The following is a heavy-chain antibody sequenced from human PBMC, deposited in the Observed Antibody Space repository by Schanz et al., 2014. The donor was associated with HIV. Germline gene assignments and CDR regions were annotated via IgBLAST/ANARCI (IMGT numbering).Heavy chain of an antibody. CDR1: GHPFTGSY. CDR2: INPNSGGT. Sequence: QVQLVQSGAEVKKPGASVKVSCKAPGHPFTGSYIHWVRQAPGQGLEWMGWINPNSGGTNFAQKFQGRVTLTRDTSITTAYMELTTLRSDDTALYYCAIPSSGWSTFDYWGQGTLVTVSS. J-gene: IGHJ4*02. V-gene: IGHV1-2*02. D-gene: IGHD6-19*01. CDR3: AIPSSGWSTFDY.